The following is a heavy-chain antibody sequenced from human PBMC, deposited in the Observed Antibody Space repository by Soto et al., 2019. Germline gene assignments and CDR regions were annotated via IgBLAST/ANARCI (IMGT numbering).Heavy chain of an antibody. CDR3: GHRSCSYDFWGNDY. J-gene: IGHJ4*02. CDR1: GFSLTTIGLG. V-gene: IGHV2-5*01. D-gene: IGHD3-3*01. CDR2: VYWNDDK. Sequence: QITLKESGPALVKPTQTLTLTCTFSGFSLTTIGLGVTWIRQPPGKAPEWLALVYWNDDKRYSPSLRNRLTITKHTSRNQVVLTMTDMDPVDTATYYCGHRSCSYDFWGNDYWGQGILVTVSS.